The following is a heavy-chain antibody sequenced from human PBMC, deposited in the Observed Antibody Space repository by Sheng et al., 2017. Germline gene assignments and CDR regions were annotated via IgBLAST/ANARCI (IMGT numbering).Heavy chain of an antibody. D-gene: IGHD3-16*01. CDR1: GYTFTSYG. CDR3: ARVVYYDYIWGSFTYYFDY. V-gene: IGHV1-18*01. Sequence: QVQLVQSGAEVKKPGASVKVSCKASGYTFTSYGISWVRQAPGQGLEWMGWISAYNGNTNYAQKLQGRVTMTTDTSTSTAYMELRSLRSDDTAVYYCARVVYYDYIWGSFTYYFDYWGQGTLVTVSS. J-gene: IGHJ4*02. CDR2: ISAYNGNT.